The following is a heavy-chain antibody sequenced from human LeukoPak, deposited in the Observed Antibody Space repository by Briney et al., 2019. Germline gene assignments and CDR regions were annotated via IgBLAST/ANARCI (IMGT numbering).Heavy chain of an antibody. J-gene: IGHJ1*01. CDR2: ISSTGST. V-gene: IGHV4-61*02. CDR1: GGSISSGGHY. D-gene: IGHD3-10*01. Sequence: SETLSLTCTVSGGSISSGGHYWSWIRQPAGKGLEYLGRISSTGSTNYNPSLRSRVTISADTSKNHFSLKLTSVTAADTAVYYCARLSMVRGVLKEESFWGQGTLVTVSS. CDR3: ARLSMVRGVLKEESF.